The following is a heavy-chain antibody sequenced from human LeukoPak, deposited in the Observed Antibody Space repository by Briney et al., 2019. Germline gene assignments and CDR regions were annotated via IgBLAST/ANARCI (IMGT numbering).Heavy chain of an antibody. CDR3: ARSAPVPLGYCSSTSCHGGAFDI. CDR1: GGTFSSYA. Sequence: ASVKVSCKASGGTFSSYAISWVRQAPGQGLEWMGGIIPIFGTANYAQKFQGRVTITTDESTSTAYMELSSLRSEDTAVYYCARSAPVPLGYCSSTSCHGGAFDIWGQGTMVTVSS. V-gene: IGHV1-69*05. J-gene: IGHJ3*02. CDR2: IIPIFGTA. D-gene: IGHD2-2*01.